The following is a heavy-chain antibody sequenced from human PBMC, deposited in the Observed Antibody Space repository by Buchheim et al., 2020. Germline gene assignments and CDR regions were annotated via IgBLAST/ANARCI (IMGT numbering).Heavy chain of an antibody. CDR2: IKSNSDDGTI. Sequence: EVQLVESGGGLVKPGGSLRLSCAGSGFTFSNAWMSWVRQAPGKGLEWVGRIKSNSDDGTIEYAAPVKGRFTIPRDDSKSTMYLQMNSLKSEDTAVYYCSNRGPDFWGQGTL. CDR1: GFTFSNAW. CDR3: SNRGPDF. J-gene: IGHJ4*02. V-gene: IGHV3-15*01.